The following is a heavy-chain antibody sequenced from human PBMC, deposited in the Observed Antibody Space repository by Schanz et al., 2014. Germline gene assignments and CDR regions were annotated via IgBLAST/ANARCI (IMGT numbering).Heavy chain of an antibody. V-gene: IGHV3-11*04. CDR3: ARIGGSVFDY. CDR2: IGNGGVTI. J-gene: IGHJ4*02. D-gene: IGHD3-16*01. CDR1: GFPFSDYF. Sequence: QVQLVDSGGGLVKPGGSLRLSCTASGFPFSDYFMAWIGQPPGRGLEWVSYIGNGGVTIYYADSVKGRFAISRDNSKMSLYLQMNNLRAEDTSVYDCARIGGSVFDYWAQGTLVNVSS.